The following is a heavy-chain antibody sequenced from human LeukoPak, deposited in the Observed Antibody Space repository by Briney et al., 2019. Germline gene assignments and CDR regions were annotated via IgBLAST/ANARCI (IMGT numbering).Heavy chain of an antibody. CDR1: GFTVSNNY. CDR2: IYGGGST. J-gene: IGHJ5*02. V-gene: IGHV3-53*01. D-gene: IGHD2-2*02. Sequence: GGSLRLSCAASGFTVSNNYMSWVRQAPGKGLEWVSIIYGGGSTYYADSVKGRFTISRDNSKNALYLQMNSLRAEDTAVYYCARVPNRSSTSCYKTFDPWGQGTLVTVSS. CDR3: ARVPNRSSTSCYKTFDP.